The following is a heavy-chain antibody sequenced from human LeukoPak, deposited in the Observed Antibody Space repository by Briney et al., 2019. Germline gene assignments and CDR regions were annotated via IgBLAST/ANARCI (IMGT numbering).Heavy chain of an antibody. V-gene: IGHV4-59*01. CDR2: IYYSGST. J-gene: IGHJ3*02. Sequence: SETLSLTCTVSGGSISRYYWSWIRQPPGKGLEWIGYIYYSGSTNYNPSLKSRVTISVDTSKNQFSLKLSSVTAADTAVYYCARRRIAAAGGDAFDIWGQGTMVTVSS. CDR1: GGSISRYY. D-gene: IGHD6-13*01. CDR3: ARRRIAAAGGDAFDI.